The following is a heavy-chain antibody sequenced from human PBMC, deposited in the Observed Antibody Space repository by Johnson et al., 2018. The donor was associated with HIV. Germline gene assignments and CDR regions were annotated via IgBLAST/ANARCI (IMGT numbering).Heavy chain of an antibody. D-gene: IGHD2-8*01. CDR3: TREGGNGQAFDI. Sequence: VHLVESGGDLVQPGKSLRLSCAASGFTFSSYDMHLVRQAPGKGLEYVSGFGADGESTYYANSVKGRFTVSRDNSKNTLYLQMGRLRSDDTALYFCTREGGNGQAFDIWGQGTWVTVSS. V-gene: IGHV3-64*01. CDR1: GFTFSSYD. J-gene: IGHJ3*02. CDR2: FGADGEST.